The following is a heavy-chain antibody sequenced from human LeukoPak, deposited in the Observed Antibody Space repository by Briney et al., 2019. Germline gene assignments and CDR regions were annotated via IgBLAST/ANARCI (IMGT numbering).Heavy chain of an antibody. V-gene: IGHV3-48*03. CDR1: GFTFSSYE. D-gene: IGHD3-10*02. CDR3: AELGITMIGGV. J-gene: IGHJ6*04. Sequence: QPGGSLRLSCAASGFTFSSYEMNWVRQAPGKGLEWVSYISSSGSTIYYADSVKGRFTISRDNAKNSLYLQMNSLRAEDTAVYYCAELGITMIGGVWGRGTTVTISS. CDR2: ISSSGSTI.